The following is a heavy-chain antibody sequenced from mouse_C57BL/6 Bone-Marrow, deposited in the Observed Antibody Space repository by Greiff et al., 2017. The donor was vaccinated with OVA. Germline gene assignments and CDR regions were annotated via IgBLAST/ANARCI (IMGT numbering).Heavy chain of an antibody. Sequence: VKLQQSGAELAKPGASVKLSCKASGYTFTSYWMHWVKQRPGQGLEWIGYINPSSGYTKYNQKFKDKATLTADNSSSTAYMQLISLTSEDSAVYDCATNVPYYFNYWGQGTTPTVSS. CDR3: ATNVPYYFNY. J-gene: IGHJ2*01. CDR2: INPSSGYT. V-gene: IGHV1-7*01. CDR1: GYTFTSYW.